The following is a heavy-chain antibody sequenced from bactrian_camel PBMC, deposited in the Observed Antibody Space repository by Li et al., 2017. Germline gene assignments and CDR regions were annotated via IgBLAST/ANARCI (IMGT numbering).Heavy chain of an antibody. D-gene: IGHD2*01. Sequence: HVQLVESGGGLAQPGGSLRLSCVASGFTFSTYQMNWVRQAPGKGLEWVSAVHSGGADTYYADSVKGRFTISRDNAKNTVYLQLNSLKTEDMGMYYCAKGLHDLLGQGTQVTVS. V-gene: IGHV3S1*01. CDR1: GFTFSTYQ. CDR2: VHSGGADT. J-gene: IGHJ4*01.